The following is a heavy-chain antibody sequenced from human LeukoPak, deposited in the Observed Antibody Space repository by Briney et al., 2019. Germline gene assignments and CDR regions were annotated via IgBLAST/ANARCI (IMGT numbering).Heavy chain of an antibody. CDR1: GFTFSSYA. CDR3: ASLRGYSYGYPVDY. V-gene: IGHV3-23*01. D-gene: IGHD5-18*01. J-gene: IGHJ4*02. CDR2: ISGSGGST. Sequence: PGGSLRLSCAASGFTFSSYAMSWVRQAPGKGLEWVSAISGSGGSTYYADSVKGRFTTSRDNSKNTLYLQMNSLRAEDTAVYYCASLRGYSYGYPVDYWGQGTLVTVSS.